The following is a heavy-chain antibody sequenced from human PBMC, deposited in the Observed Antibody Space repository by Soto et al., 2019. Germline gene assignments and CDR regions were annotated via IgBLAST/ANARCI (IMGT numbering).Heavy chain of an antibody. J-gene: IGHJ3*02. CDR1: GGSISSSSYY. Sequence: SETLSLTCTVSGGSISSSSYYWGWIRQPPGKGLEWIGSIYYSGSTYYNPSLKSRVTISVDTSKNQFSLKLSSVTAADTAVYYCARHLHKVGWSSPDAFDIWGQGTMVTVSS. V-gene: IGHV4-39*01. CDR3: ARHLHKVGWSSPDAFDI. CDR2: IYYSGST. D-gene: IGHD1-26*01.